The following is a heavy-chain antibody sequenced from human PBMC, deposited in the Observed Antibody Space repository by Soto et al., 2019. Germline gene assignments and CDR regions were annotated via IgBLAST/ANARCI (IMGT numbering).Heavy chain of an antibody. CDR2: ILPIFGTA. V-gene: IGHV1-69*01. CDR1: GGTFSSYA. J-gene: IGHJ4*02. Sequence: QVQLVQSGAEVKKPGSSVKVSCKASGGTFSSYAISWVRQAPGQGLEWMGGILPIFGTANYAQKFQGRVTITEDESTRTAYLELSSLRSEDTAVYYCGGGGYDQDWEYYFDYWGPGTLVTVAS. CDR3: GGGGYDQDWEYYFDY. D-gene: IGHD5-12*01.